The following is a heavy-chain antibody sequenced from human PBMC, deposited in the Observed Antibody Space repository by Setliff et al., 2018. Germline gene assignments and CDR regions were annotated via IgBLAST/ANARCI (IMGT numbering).Heavy chain of an antibody. J-gene: IGHJ4*02. Sequence: VASVKVSCKASGYTFSSYAISWVRQAPGQGLEWMGGIIPIFGTANYAQKFQGRVTTTADKSTSTAYMELSSLRSEDTAVYYCARARSFNWIDIDYWGQGTLVTVSS. CDR3: ARARSFNWIDIDY. D-gene: IGHD1-20*01. V-gene: IGHV1-69*06. CDR1: GYTFSSYA. CDR2: IIPIFGTA.